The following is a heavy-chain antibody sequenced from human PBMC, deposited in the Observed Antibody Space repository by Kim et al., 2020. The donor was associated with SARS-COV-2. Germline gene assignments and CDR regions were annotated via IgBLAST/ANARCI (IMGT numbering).Heavy chain of an antibody. CDR2: ISSSSSYI. CDR1: GFTFSSYS. D-gene: IGHD6-13*01. CDR3: ARSGVTAAAGTIDY. Sequence: GGSLRLSCAASGFTFSSYSMNWVRQAPGKGLEWVSSISSSSSYIYYADSVKGRFTISRDNAKNSLYLQMNSLRAEDTAVYYCARSGVTAAAGTIDYWGQGTLVTVSS. V-gene: IGHV3-21*01. J-gene: IGHJ4*02.